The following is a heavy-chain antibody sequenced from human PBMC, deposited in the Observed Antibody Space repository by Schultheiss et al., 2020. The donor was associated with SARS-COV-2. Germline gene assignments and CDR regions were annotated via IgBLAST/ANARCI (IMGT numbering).Heavy chain of an antibody. D-gene: IGHD3-3*01. V-gene: IGHV4-34*01. Sequence: ESLKISCAASGFTFSSYAMSWVRQAPGKGLEWIGEIDHSGGTNYNPSLKSRVTISVDTSKNQFSLKLSSVTAADTAVYYCARVRGGATFEAFYGMDVWGQGTTVTVSS. CDR3: ARVRGGATFEAFYGMDV. CDR2: IDHSGGT. J-gene: IGHJ6*02. CDR1: GFTFSSYA.